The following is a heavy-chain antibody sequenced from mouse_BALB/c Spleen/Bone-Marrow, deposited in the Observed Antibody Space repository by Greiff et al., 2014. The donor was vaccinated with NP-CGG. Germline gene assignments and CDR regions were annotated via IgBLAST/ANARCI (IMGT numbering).Heavy chain of an antibody. V-gene: IGHV1-20*02. Sequence: VQLQQSGPELVKPGASVKISCKASGYSFTGYFMNWVMQSHGKSLEWIGRINPYNGDTFYNQKFKGKATLTVDKSSNTAHMEFRSLASEDSAVYYCARIYDYDRGAWFAYWGQGTLVTVSA. CDR2: INPYNGDT. CDR3: ARIYDYDRGAWFAY. CDR1: GYSFTGYF. D-gene: IGHD2-4*01. J-gene: IGHJ3*01.